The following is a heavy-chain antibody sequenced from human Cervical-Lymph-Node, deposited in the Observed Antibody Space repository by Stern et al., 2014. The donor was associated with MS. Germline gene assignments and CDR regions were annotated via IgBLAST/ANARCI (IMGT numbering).Heavy chain of an antibody. J-gene: IGHJ6*02. Sequence: QVQLGQSGAEVKKPGSSVKVSCKTSGDTFSSYAISWVRQGPGQGLECMGGIVPIFGTANYAEKFQGRVTITADVSTNTAYMELSRLGSDDTAVYYCARDSTTGMDVWGQGTTVTVSS. CDR1: GDTFSSYA. CDR3: ARDSTTGMDV. CDR2: IVPIFGTA. D-gene: IGHD1-1*01. V-gene: IGHV1-69*01.